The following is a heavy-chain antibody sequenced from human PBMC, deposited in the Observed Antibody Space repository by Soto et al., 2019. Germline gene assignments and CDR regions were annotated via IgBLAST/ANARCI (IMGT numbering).Heavy chain of an antibody. CDR1: GYTFSSYG. D-gene: IGHD6-19*01. V-gene: IGHV1-18*01. Sequence: QVQLVQSGAEMKKPGASVTVSCKTSGYTFSSYGINWVRQAPGQGLEWMGWISGYNGNTNYAQTVQGRVTMTTDTSTGTVYMDLRSLKSDDTAIYYCSRFIMVGGWFDPNYYHGMDVWGQGTTVTVSS. CDR3: SRFIMVGGWFDPNYYHGMDV. CDR2: ISGYNGNT. J-gene: IGHJ6*02.